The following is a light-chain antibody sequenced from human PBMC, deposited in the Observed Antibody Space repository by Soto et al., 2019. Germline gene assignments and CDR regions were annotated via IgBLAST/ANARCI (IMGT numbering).Light chain of an antibody. V-gene: IGLV2-14*01. Sequence: QSALTQPASVSGSPGQSITISCTGTSSDVGGYKYVSWYQQHPGKAPKLMIYEVSNRPSGVSNRFSGSKSGNTASLTISGLQAEDEADYYCNSYTSGSTPYVFGTGTKLTVL. CDR1: SSDVGGYKY. CDR3: NSYTSGSTPYV. CDR2: EVS. J-gene: IGLJ1*01.